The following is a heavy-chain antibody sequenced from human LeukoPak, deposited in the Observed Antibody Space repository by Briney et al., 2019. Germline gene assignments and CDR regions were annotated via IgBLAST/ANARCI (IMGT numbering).Heavy chain of an antibody. V-gene: IGHV3-30*02. CDR1: GFTFSSYG. CDR2: IRYDGSNK. D-gene: IGHD5-12*01. J-gene: IGHJ4*02. CDR3: AKGPRYSGYDPLRY. Sequence: GGSLRLSCAASGFTFSSYGMHWARQAPGKGLEWVAFIRYDGSNKYYADSVKGRFTISRDDSKNTLYLQMNSLRAEDTAVYYCAKGPRYSGYDPLRYWGQGTLVTVSS.